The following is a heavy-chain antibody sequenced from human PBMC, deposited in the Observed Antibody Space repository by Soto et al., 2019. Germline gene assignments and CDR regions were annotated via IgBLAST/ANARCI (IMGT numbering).Heavy chain of an antibody. CDR2: IFSDDEK. J-gene: IGHJ3*01. CDR3: ARTTEMARGFDAFDL. Sequence: QVTLKESGPVLVKPTEPLTLTCTVSGFSLSDPRMGVTWIRQPPGKALEWLAHIFSDDEKFYSTSLKNRLIISKDTSKSQVVLTVTNLDPVDTATYYCARTTEMARGFDAFDLWGQGTRVTVSS. D-gene: IGHD4-17*01. CDR1: GFSLSDPRMG. V-gene: IGHV2-26*01.